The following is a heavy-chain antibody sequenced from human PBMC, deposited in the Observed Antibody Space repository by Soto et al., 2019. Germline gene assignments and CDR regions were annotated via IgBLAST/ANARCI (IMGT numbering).Heavy chain of an antibody. D-gene: IGHD6-25*01. CDR3: ATIAAGPIDY. CDR2: ISSSSSYI. V-gene: IGHV3-21*01. CDR1: GFTFSSYS. Sequence: EVQLVESGGGLVKPGGSPRLSCAASGFTFSSYSMNWVRQAPGKGLEWVSSISSSSSYIYYADSVKGRFTISRDNAKNSLYLQMNSLRAEDTAVYYCATIAAGPIDYWGQGTLVTVSS. J-gene: IGHJ4*02.